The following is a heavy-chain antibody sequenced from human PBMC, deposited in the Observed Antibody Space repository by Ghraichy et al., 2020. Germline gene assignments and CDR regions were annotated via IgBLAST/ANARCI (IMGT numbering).Heavy chain of an antibody. CDR3: ARGGASSGGSYFGSYYFDY. J-gene: IGHJ4*02. V-gene: IGHV4-34*01. D-gene: IGHD1-26*01. Sequence: SETLSLTCAVYGGSFSGYYWSWIRQPPGKGLEWIGEINHSGSTNYNPSLKSRVTISVDTSKNQFSLKLSSVTAADTAVYYCARGGASSGGSYFGSYYFDYWGQGTLVTVSS. CDR1: GGSFSGYY. CDR2: INHSGST.